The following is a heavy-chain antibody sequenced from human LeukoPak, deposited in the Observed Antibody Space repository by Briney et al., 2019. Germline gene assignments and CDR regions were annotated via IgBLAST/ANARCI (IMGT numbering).Heavy chain of an antibody. Sequence: SGTLSLTCAVSGGSISSGDYYWSWIRQPPGKGLEWIGYIYYSGSTYYNPSLKSRVTISVDTSKNQFSLKLSSVTAADTAVYYCARGVYSSSSMDYWGQGTLVTVSS. CDR1: GGSISSGDYY. V-gene: IGHV4-30-4*01. CDR3: ARGVYSSSSMDY. J-gene: IGHJ4*02. CDR2: IYYSGST. D-gene: IGHD6-6*01.